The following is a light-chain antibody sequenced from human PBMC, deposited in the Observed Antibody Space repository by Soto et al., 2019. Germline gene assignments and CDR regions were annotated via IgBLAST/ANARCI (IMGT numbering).Light chain of an antibody. CDR1: SSDVGGYNF. V-gene: IGLV2-14*01. CDR3: SSYTSSSTYV. CDR2: DVS. Sequence: QSALTQPASVSGSPGQSITISCTGTSSDVGGYNFVSWYQQNPGKAPKFMIYDVSNRPSGVSDRFSGSKSGNTASLTISGLQAEDEADYYCSSYTSSSTYVFGTGTKLTVL. J-gene: IGLJ1*01.